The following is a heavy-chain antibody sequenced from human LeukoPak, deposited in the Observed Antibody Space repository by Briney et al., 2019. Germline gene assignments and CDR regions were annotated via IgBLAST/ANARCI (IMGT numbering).Heavy chain of an antibody. CDR3: ANYGGSLLYFQH. D-gene: IGHD2-15*01. Sequence: PGGSLRLSCAASGFTFSSYAMSWVRQAPGKGLEWVSAIGGSGGSTYYADSVKGRFTISRDNSKNTLYLQMNSLRAEDTAVYYCANYGGSLLYFQHWGQGTLVTVSS. CDR2: IGGSGGST. J-gene: IGHJ1*01. CDR1: GFTFSSYA. V-gene: IGHV3-23*01.